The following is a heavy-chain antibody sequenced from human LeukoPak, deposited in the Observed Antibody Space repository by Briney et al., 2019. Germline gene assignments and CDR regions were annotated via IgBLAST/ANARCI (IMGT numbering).Heavy chain of an antibody. CDR2: IYPGDSDT. CDR1: GYSFTSYW. Sequence: GESLKISCKGSGYSFTSYWIGWVRQMPGKGLEWMGIIYPGDSDTRYSPSFQSQVTISADKSISTAYLQWSSLKASDPAMYYCATRQDSSGYGFDYWGQGTLVTVSS. CDR3: ATRQDSSGYGFDY. J-gene: IGHJ4*02. D-gene: IGHD3-22*01. V-gene: IGHV5-51*01.